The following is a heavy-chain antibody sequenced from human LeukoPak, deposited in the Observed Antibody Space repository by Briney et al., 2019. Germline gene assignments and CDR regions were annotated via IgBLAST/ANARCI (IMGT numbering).Heavy chain of an antibody. V-gene: IGHV4-59*01. CDR3: ARVVRGAVTFNRFDP. CDR1: GDSINDYY. CDR2: VAYSGTS. J-gene: IGHJ5*02. D-gene: IGHD3-10*02. Sequence: PSETLSLTCTVSGDSINDYYWSWLRQTPGEGLEWIGFVAYSGTSNYNPSLESRVTISIDTSKNQFSLKLKSVTAADTAIYYCARVVRGAVTFNRFDPWGQGTLVTVSS.